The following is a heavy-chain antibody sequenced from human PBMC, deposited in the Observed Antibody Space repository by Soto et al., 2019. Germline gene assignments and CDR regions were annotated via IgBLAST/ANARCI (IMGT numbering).Heavy chain of an antibody. CDR3: ASSRGGVVRG. CDR1: GGSFSGYY. V-gene: IGHV4-34*01. Sequence: SETLSLTCAVYGGSFSGYYWSWIRQPPGKGLEWIGEINHSGSTNYNPSLKSRVTISVDTSKNQFSLKLSSVTAADTAVYYCASSRGGVVRGWGQGTLVTVSS. J-gene: IGHJ4*02. CDR2: INHSGST. D-gene: IGHD3-10*01.